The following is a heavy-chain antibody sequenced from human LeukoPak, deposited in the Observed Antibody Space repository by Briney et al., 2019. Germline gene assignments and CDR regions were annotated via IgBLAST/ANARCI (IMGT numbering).Heavy chain of an antibody. CDR1: GDSISSGYY. Sequence: SETLSLTCTVSGDSISSGYYWGGIRQSPGKGLEGIGSIDHSGSTYHNPSLKSRVSISVDTSRNQFSLKLSSVTAADTAVYYCARCRAGYNYDFDYWGQGTLVTVSS. J-gene: IGHJ4*02. V-gene: IGHV4-38-2*02. D-gene: IGHD5-24*01. CDR2: IDHSGST. CDR3: ARCRAGYNYDFDY.